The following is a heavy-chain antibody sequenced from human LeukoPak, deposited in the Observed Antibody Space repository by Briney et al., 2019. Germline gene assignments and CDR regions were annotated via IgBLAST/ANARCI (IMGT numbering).Heavy chain of an antibody. CDR1: GFTFSSYA. CDR2: ISGGGGST. J-gene: IGHJ4*02. D-gene: IGHD3-10*01. Sequence: PGGSLRLSCAASGFTFSSYAMSWVRQAPGKGLEWVSAISGGGGSTYYADSVKGRFTISRDNSKNTLYLQMNSLRAEDTAVYYCAKTRCGGTTFCSLYFDYWGQRTLVTVSS. CDR3: AKTRCGGTTFCSLYFDY. V-gene: IGHV3-23*01.